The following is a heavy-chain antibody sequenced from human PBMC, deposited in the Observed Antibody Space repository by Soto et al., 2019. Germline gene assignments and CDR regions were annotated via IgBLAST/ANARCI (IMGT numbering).Heavy chain of an antibody. CDR2: LLRSGSSA. D-gene: IGHD4-17*01. V-gene: IGHV3-23*01. CDR3: AKDAISGDGIWLMDS. J-gene: IGHJ4*02. Sequence: LRLSCAASGFTFRNYAMTWARQAPGKGLEWVSSLLRSGSSAYYADSVRGRFTISSDTSANSLYLQMDNLRAEDTAIYYCAKDAISGDGIWLMDSWGQGTVVTVS. CDR1: GFTFRNYA.